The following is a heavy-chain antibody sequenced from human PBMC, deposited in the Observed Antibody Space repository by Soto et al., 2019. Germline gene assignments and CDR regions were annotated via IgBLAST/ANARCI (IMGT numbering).Heavy chain of an antibody. CDR3: AKGPTLVVREGHDY. V-gene: IGHV3-23*01. J-gene: IGHJ4*02. Sequence: EVQMLESGGGLVQPGGSLRLSCEASGFTFSSYAMGWVRQAPGKGLWWVSVISDGGGATYYPDSVKGRFTIARANAKNTVFLQMNSRRADDTAIYFCAKGPTLVVREGHDYWGQGTLVTVSS. CDR1: GFTFSSYA. CDR2: ISDGGGAT. D-gene: IGHD2-21*01.